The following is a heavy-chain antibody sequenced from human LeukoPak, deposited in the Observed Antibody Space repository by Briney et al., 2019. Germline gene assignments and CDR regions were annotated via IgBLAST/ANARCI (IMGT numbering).Heavy chain of an antibody. CDR3: TTVEYFDWLLVDY. D-gene: IGHD3-9*01. CDR1: GFTFSNAW. J-gene: IGHJ4*02. V-gene: IGHV3-15*01. Sequence: GGSLRLSCAASGFTFSNAWMSWVRQAPGKGLEWVGRIKSKTDGGTTDYAAPVKGRFTISRDDSKNTLYLQMNSLKTEDTAVYYCTTVEYFDWLLVDYWGQGTLVTVSS. CDR2: IKSKTDGGTT.